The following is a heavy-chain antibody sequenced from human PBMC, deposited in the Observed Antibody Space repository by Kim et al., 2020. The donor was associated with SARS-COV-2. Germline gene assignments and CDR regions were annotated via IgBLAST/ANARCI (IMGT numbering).Heavy chain of an antibody. CDR3: ARVVVYDSSGYYHFDY. CDR1: GYTFTNYA. J-gene: IGHJ4*02. V-gene: IGHV1-3*01. CDR2: INAGNGNT. D-gene: IGHD3-22*01. Sequence: ASVKVSCKASGYTFTNYAIHWVRQAPGQRLEWMGWINAGNGNTKYSQKFQGRVTISRDTSASTAYMELSSLRSEDTAVYYCARVVVYDSSGYYHFDYWGQGTLVTVSS.